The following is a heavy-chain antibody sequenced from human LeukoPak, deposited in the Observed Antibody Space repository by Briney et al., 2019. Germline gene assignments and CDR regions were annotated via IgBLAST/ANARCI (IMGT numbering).Heavy chain of an antibody. J-gene: IGHJ4*02. Sequence: SETLSLTCSLSGDSLRTNNYFWAWIRQPPGMGLEWIGSISYSGSTFYNPSLKSRVTVSGDTSKNQFSLKLSSLTAADTAVYYCARRDIVATIDSWGQGTLVTVSS. CDR3: ARRDIVATIDS. CDR1: GDSLRTNNYF. D-gene: IGHD5-12*01. CDR2: ISYSGST. V-gene: IGHV4-39*01.